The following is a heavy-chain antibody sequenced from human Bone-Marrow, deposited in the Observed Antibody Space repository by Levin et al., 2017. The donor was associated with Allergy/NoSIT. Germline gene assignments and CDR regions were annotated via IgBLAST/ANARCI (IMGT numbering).Heavy chain of an antibody. J-gene: IGHJ4*02. Sequence: GGSLRLSCLASGFTFSDYYMNWIRQAPGKGLEWVSYISSSGTTTAYADSVKGRFTISRNHAQTSLFLQTTSLRPEDTAGYYCARADIVAAAFIDYWGQGTLVTVSS. CDR2: ISSSGTTT. V-gene: IGHV3-11*01. CDR3: ARADIVAAAFIDY. D-gene: IGHD5-12*01. CDR1: GFTFSDYY.